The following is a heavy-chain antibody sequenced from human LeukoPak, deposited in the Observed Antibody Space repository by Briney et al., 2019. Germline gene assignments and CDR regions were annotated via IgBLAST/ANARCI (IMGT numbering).Heavy chain of an antibody. J-gene: IGHJ4*02. CDR3: GRGNYYDSSAYYLDY. D-gene: IGHD3-22*01. CDR2: INPNGGTT. CDR1: GYIFITHY. V-gene: IGHV1-46*01. Sequence: ASVKVSCKTSGYIFITHYMHWVRQAPGQGLEWMGVINPNGGTTNYPQKFQGRVTMTTDSSTSTVYMELSSLTSEDTALYCCGRGNYYDSSAYYLDYWGQGTLVTVSS.